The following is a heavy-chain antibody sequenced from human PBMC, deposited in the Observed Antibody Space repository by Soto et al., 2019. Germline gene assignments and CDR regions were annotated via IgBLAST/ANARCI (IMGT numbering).Heavy chain of an antibody. J-gene: IGHJ4*02. V-gene: IGHV3-7*01. CDR1: GFMFGNYW. CDR2: IKQDGSEK. D-gene: IGHD3-22*01. Sequence: EVQLVESGGGLVQPGGSLRLSCAPSGFMFGNYWMSWVRQAPGKGLEWVANIKQDGSEKYYVDSVKGRFTISRDNAKNSRYLQMSSLRADDTAVYYCARDSPFDASSGYLEYWGQGTLVTVSS. CDR3: ARDSPFDASSGYLEY.